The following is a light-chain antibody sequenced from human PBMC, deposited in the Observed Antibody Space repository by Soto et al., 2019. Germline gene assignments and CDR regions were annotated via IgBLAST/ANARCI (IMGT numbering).Light chain of an antibody. CDR1: SSDVGGYDY. CDR2: EVT. Sequence: QSALTQPPSASGSPGQSVTISCIGTSSDVGGYDYVSWYQQHPGKAPKLIISEVTKRPSGVPDRFSGSKSGNTASLTVSGVQAEDEADYDCSSYAGNNNFCVFGTGTKLTVL. V-gene: IGLV2-8*01. J-gene: IGLJ1*01. CDR3: SSYAGNNNFCV.